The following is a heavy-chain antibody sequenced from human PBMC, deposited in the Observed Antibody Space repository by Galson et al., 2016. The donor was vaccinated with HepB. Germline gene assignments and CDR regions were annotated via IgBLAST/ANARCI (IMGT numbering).Heavy chain of an antibody. V-gene: IGHV3-72*01. CDR1: GFTFSDHY. Sequence: SLRLSCAASGFTFSDHYMDWVRQAPGRGLEWVGRSKNKASSYTTEYAASVKGRFTISRGVSKNSMYLQMNSLRAEDTAVYYCTRGNVPPPGMDVWGQGTTVTVSS. CDR2: SKNKASSYTT. J-gene: IGHJ6*02. D-gene: IGHD3-10*02. CDR3: TRGNVPPPGMDV.